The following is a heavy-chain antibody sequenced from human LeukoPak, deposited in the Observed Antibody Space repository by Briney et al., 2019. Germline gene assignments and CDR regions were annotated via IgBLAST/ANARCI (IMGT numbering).Heavy chain of an antibody. V-gene: IGHV4-39*01. CDR2: IFNSGST. Sequence: SETLSLTCTVSGGSISSSKYYWGWIRQPPGKGLEWIGTIFNSGSTHYNPSLKSRVTISVDTSKNQCSLNLSSVTAADTAVYYCARLNSVLLWFGEFTVFDPWGQGTLVTVSS. D-gene: IGHD3-10*01. CDR1: GGSISSSKYY. CDR3: ARLNSVLLWFGEFTVFDP. J-gene: IGHJ5*02.